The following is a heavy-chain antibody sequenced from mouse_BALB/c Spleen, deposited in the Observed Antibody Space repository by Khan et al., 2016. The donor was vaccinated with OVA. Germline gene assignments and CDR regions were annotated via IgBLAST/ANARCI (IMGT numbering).Heavy chain of an antibody. V-gene: IGHV3-8*02. J-gene: IGHJ3*01. CDR1: GDSITSGY. CDR3: ARSTYRYAFAY. CDR2: MIYTGYT. Sequence: EVKLEESGPSLVKPSQTLSLTCSVTGDSITSGYWSWIRTFPGNKLEYMGYMIYTGYTDYNPSLKSRIAITRHTSKNQYYLQLNSVTAEDTATYYCARSTYRYAFAYWGQGTLVTVSA. D-gene: IGHD2-14*01.